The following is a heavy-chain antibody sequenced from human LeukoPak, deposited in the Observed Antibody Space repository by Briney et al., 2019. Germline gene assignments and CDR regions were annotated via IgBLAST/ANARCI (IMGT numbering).Heavy chain of an antibody. V-gene: IGHV4-31*03. J-gene: IGHJ3*02. CDR2: IYYSGST. D-gene: IGHD2-21*02. Sequence: TLSLTCTVSGGSISSGGYYWSWIRQHPGKGLEWIGYIYYSGSTYYNPSLKSRVTISVDTSKNQFSLKLSSVTAADTAVYYCARDLGVDPSAGYAFDIWGQGTMVTVSS. CDR3: ARDLGVDPSAGYAFDI. CDR1: GGSISSGGYY.